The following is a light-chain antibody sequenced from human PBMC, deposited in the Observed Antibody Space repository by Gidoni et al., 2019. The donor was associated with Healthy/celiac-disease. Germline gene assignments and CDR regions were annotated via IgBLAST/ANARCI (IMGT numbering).Light chain of an antibody. CDR1: QSVSSSY. V-gene: IGKV3-20*01. CDR3: QQYGSSPPLT. J-gene: IGKJ4*01. Sequence: IVLTPSPGTLSLSPGERATLSCRASQSVSSSYLAWYQQKPGQAPRLLIYGASSRATGIPDRFSGSGSVTDFTLTISRLEPEDFAVYYCQQYGSSPPLTFGGXTKVEIK. CDR2: GAS.